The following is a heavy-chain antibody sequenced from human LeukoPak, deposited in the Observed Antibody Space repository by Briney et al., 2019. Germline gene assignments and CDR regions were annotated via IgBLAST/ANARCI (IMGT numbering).Heavy chain of an antibody. Sequence: PSETLSLTCAVYGGSFSGYYWSWIRQPPGKGLEWIGEINHSGSTNYNPSLKSRVTISVDTSKNQFSLKLSSVTAADTAVYYCVRGSGEDSSRYWVDYWGEGTLVSVFS. D-gene: IGHD3-22*01. CDR1: GGSFSGYY. CDR2: INHSGST. V-gene: IGHV4-34*01. CDR3: VRGSGEDSSRYWVDY. J-gene: IGHJ4*02.